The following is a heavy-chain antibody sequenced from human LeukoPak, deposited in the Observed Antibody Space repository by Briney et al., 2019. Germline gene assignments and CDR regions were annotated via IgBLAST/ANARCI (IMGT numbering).Heavy chain of an antibody. J-gene: IGHJ4*02. CDR2: IKQDGSEK. CDR3: ARGIAVAGYYFDY. CDR1: GFTFSSYW. Sequence: GGSLRLSCAASGFTFSSYWMSWVRQAPGKGLEWVADIKQDGSEKYYVDSVKGRFTISRDNAKNSLYLQMNSLRAEDTAVYYCARGIAVAGYYFDYWGQGTLVTVSS. D-gene: IGHD6-19*01. V-gene: IGHV3-7*01.